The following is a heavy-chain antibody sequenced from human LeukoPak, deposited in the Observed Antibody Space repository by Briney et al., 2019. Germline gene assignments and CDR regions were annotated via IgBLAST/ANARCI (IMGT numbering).Heavy chain of an antibody. CDR2: IYYSGST. CDR3: ARQAPTSSSWYVAAQRGRYYFNY. J-gene: IGHJ4*02. CDR1: GGSISSSSYY. Sequence: PSETLSLTCTVSGGSISSSSYYWGWIRQPPGTGLEWLGSIYYSGSTYYNPSLKSRVTISVDTSKNQFSLKLSSVTAADTAVYYCARQAPTSSSWYVAAQRGRYYFNYWGQGTLVTVSS. D-gene: IGHD6-13*01. V-gene: IGHV4-39*01.